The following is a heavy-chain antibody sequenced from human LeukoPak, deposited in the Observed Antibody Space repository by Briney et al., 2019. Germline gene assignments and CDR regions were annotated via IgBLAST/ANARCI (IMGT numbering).Heavy chain of an antibody. J-gene: IGHJ4*02. CDR1: GGSISSYY. Sequence: SETLSLTCTVSGGSISSYYWSWIRQPPGKGLEWIGYIYYSGSTNYNPSLKSRVTISVDTSKNQFSLKLRSVTAADTAVYYCASSQAGDFDYWGQGTLVTVSS. D-gene: IGHD6-13*01. CDR2: IYYSGST. CDR3: ASSQAGDFDY. V-gene: IGHV4-59*08.